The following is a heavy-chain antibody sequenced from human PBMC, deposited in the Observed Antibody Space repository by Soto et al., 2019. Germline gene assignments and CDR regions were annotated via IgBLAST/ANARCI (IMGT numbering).Heavy chain of an antibody. D-gene: IGHD1-1*01. CDR2: ISAHNGNT. Sequence: QVHLVQSGAEVKKPGASVKVSCKASGYTFTSYVITWVRQAPGQGLERMGWISAHNGNTDYAQKLQGRVIVTRDTSTSTAYRELRSLISAVTAVYYCARGRYGDYWGQGALVTVSS. V-gene: IGHV1-18*01. CDR3: ARGRYGDY. J-gene: IGHJ4*02. CDR1: GYTFTSYV.